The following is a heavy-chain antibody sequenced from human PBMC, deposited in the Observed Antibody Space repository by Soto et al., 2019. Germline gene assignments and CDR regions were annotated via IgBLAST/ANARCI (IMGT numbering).Heavy chain of an antibody. CDR1: GGSISSGDYY. V-gene: IGHV4-30-4*01. CDR3: ARWSVVRGVIIHGMDV. D-gene: IGHD3-10*01. Sequence: SETLSLTCTVSGGSISSGDYYWSWIRQPPGKGLEWIGYIYYSGSTYYNPSLKSRVTISVDTSKNQFSLKLSSVTAADTAVYYCARWSVVRGVIIHGMDVWGQGTTVTVSS. J-gene: IGHJ6*02. CDR2: IYYSGST.